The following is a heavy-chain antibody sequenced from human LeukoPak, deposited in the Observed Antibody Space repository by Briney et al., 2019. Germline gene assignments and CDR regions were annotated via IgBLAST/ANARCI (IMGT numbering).Heavy chain of an antibody. V-gene: IGHV3-23*01. CDR1: GFTVSSNY. CDR2: ISGSGGST. D-gene: IGHD5-18*01. CDR3: AKALQTAMAPNWFDP. J-gene: IGHJ5*02. Sequence: PGGSLRLSCAASGFTVSSNYMSWVRQAPGKGLEWVSAISGSGGSTYYADSVKGRFTISRDNSKNTLYLQMNSLRAEDTAVYYCAKALQTAMAPNWFDPWGQGTLVTVSS.